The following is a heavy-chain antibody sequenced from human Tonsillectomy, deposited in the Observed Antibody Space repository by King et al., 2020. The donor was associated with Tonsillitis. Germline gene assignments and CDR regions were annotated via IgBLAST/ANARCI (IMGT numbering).Heavy chain of an antibody. CDR1: GGSFSGYY. Sequence: VQLQQWGAGLLKPSETLSLTCAVYGGSFSGYYWSWIRQPPGKGLEWIGEINHSGSTNYNPSLKSRVTISVDTSKNQFSLKLSSVTAADTAVYYCAPRAPAGYSSDYWGQGTLVTVSS. D-gene: IGHD6-13*01. CDR3: APRAPAGYSSDY. V-gene: IGHV4-34*01. J-gene: IGHJ4*02. CDR2: INHSGST.